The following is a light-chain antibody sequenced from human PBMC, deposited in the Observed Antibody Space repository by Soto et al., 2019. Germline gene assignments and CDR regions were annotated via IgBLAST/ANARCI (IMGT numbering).Light chain of an antibody. Sequence: QSVLTQPASVSGSPGQSITISCTGTSSDVGGYNYVSWYQQHPGKAPKLMIYDVSNRPSGVSNRFSGSKSGNTASLTISGLQAEDGAFNYSTSSKSSTPSEGVFGPGTKLPV. CDR2: DVS. V-gene: IGLV2-14*01. CDR1: SSDVGGYNY. CDR3: TSSKSSTPSEGV. J-gene: IGLJ1*01.